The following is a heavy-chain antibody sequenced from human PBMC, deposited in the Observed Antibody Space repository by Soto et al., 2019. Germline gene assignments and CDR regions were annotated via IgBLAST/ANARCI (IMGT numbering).Heavy chain of an antibody. V-gene: IGHV1-2*02. CDR2: VHPNSGGT. CDR1: GYTFSVYH. D-gene: IGHD4-17*01. Sequence: QVHLVQSGAEVKQPGASVKVSCKASGYTFSVYHMHWVRQAPGQGLEWMGWVHPNSGGTNYAQSFEGRVTLTRDTSINTAYMELSRLTANDTAVYYCAKELRGGMDVWWQGATVTVS. CDR3: AKELRGGMDV. J-gene: IGHJ6*01.